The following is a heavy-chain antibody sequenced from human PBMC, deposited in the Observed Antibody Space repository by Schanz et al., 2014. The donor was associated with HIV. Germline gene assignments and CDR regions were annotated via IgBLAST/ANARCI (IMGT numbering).Heavy chain of an antibody. V-gene: IGHV3-9*01. CDR3: AKGIMGATEYYYGMDV. Sequence: EVQLVESGGGLVQPGRSLRLSCAASGFTFDDYAMHWVRQAPGKGLEWVSGISWNSGSIGYADSVKGRFTISRDNAKNSLYLQMNSLGVEDTALYYCAKGIMGATEYYYGMDVWGQGTTVTV. CDR1: GFTFDDYA. D-gene: IGHD1-26*01. CDR2: ISWNSGSI. J-gene: IGHJ6*02.